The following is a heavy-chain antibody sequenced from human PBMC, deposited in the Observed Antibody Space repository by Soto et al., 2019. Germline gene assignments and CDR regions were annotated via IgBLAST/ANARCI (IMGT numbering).Heavy chain of an antibody. J-gene: IGHJ4*02. CDR2: INAGNGNT. Sequence: QVQLVQSGAEEKKPGASVKVSCKASGYTFTSYAMHWVRQAPGQRLEWMGWINAGNGNTKYSQKFQGRVTITRDTPSSTANMELSSLRSEATALYYWPRGIAPDYFDYGGQGPLVTVSS. V-gene: IGHV1-3*05. D-gene: IGHD6-13*01. CDR1: GYTFTSYA. CDR3: PRGIAPDYFDY.